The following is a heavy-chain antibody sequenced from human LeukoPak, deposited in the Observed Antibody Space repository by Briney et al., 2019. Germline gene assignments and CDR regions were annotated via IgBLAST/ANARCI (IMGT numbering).Heavy chain of an antibody. D-gene: IGHD2-15*01. J-gene: IGHJ4*02. CDR2: ISAYNGNT. CDR1: GYTFTSYG. V-gene: IGHV1-18*01. CDR3: ARDAISVVVVAATPDY. Sequence: ASVKVSCKASGYTFTSYGISWVRQAPGQGLEWMGWISAYNGNTNYAQKLQGRVTMTTDTSTSTGYMELRSLRSDDTAVYYCARDAISVVVVAATPDYWGQGTLVTVSS.